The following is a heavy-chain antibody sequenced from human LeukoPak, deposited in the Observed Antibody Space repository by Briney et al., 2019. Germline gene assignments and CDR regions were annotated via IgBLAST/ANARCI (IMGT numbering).Heavy chain of an antibody. V-gene: IGHV1-46*01. CDR3: ARSRDDYGDYGDLDY. D-gene: IGHD4-17*01. CDR2: INPSGGST. J-gene: IGHJ4*02. Sequence: ASVKVSCKASGYTFTSYGISWVRQAPGQGLEWMGIINPSGGSTSYAQKFQGRVTMTRDTSTSTVYMELSSLRSEDTAVYYCARSRDDYGDYGDLDYWGQGTLVTVSS. CDR1: GYTFTSYG.